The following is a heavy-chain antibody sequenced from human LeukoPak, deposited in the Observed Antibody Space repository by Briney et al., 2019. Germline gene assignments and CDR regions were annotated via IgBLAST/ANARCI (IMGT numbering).Heavy chain of an antibody. CDR1: GYAFTNYY. V-gene: IGHV1-46*01. J-gene: IGHJ4*02. CDR3: ARQGSGYDY. CDR2: IDPSGGSA. Sequence: GASVKVSCKASGYAFTNYYMHWVQQAPGQGLEWMGIIDPSGGSASYAQKFQGRVTMTRDTSTSTVYMELSSLRSVDTAVYYCARQGSGYDYWGQGTLVTVSS. D-gene: IGHD3-10*01.